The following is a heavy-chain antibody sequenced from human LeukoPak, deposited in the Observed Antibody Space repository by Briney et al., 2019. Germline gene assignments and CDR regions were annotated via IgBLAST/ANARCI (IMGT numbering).Heavy chain of an antibody. CDR3: ASTRGYSYDDAFDI. V-gene: IGHV1-69*06. J-gene: IGHJ3*02. CDR1: GGTFSSYA. D-gene: IGHD5-18*01. CDR2: IIPIFGTV. Sequence: ASVKVSCKASGGTFSSYAISWVRQAPGQGLEWMGGIIPIFGTVNYAQKFQGRVTITADKSTSTAYMELSSLRSEDTAVYYCASTRGYSYDDAFDIWGQGTMVTVSS.